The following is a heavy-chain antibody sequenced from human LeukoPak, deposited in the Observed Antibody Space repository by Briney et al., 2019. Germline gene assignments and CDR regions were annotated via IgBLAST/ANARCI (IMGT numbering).Heavy chain of an antibody. J-gene: IGHJ4*02. CDR1: GGSFTNYY. D-gene: IGHD2-2*01. CDR2: INHSGDT. CDR3: ARELCSTTTCYFDY. Sequence: SETLSLTCNVSGGSFTNYYWSWIRQTPEKGLEWIGQINHSGDTSYNPSLRSRITLSVDTSKNQFSLKLNSVTAADTAVYYCARELCSTTTCYFDYWGQGTLVTVSS. V-gene: IGHV4-34*10.